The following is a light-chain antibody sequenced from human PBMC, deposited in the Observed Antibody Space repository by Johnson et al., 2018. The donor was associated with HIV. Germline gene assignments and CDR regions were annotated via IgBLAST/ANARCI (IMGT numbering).Light chain of an antibody. Sequence: QSVLTQPPSVSAAPGQKVTISCSGSSSTIGNNYVSWYQLLPGTAPRLLIYKDDKRPSGIPDRFSGSKSGPSATLGITGLQTGDEADYYCGNWDTSLSTGGVFGTGTKVTVL. CDR1: SSTIGNNY. J-gene: IGLJ1*01. V-gene: IGLV1-51*02. CDR3: GNWDTSLSTGGV. CDR2: KDD.